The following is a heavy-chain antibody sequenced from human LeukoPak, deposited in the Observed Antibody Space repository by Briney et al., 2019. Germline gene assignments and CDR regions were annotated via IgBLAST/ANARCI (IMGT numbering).Heavy chain of an antibody. Sequence: KASETLSLTCTVSGGPISSGGYYWSWIRQHPGKGLEWIGYIYYSGSTYYNPSLKSRVTISVDTSKNQFSLKLSSVTAADTAVYYCARDRPQGIYYYGMDVWGQGTTVTVSS. CDR2: IYYSGST. D-gene: IGHD1-14*01. CDR1: GGPISSGGYY. V-gene: IGHV4-31*03. J-gene: IGHJ6*02. CDR3: ARDRPQGIYYYGMDV.